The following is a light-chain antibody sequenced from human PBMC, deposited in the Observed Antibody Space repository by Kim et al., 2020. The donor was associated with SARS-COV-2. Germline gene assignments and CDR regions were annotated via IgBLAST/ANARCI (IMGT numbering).Light chain of an antibody. CDR2: GGS. V-gene: IGKV3-15*01. J-gene: IGKJ4*01. CDR1: QSVRND. CDR3: RQYNSWPLT. Sequence: SVSPGGRATLSCGARQSVRNDLAWYQQRPGQAPRLLVYGGSTRATGVPLRISGSGSGTHFTLIVSSLQPEDSGVYYCRQYNSWPLTFGGGTKLEI.